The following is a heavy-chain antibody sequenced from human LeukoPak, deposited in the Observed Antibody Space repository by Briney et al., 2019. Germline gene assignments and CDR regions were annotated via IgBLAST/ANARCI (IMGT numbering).Heavy chain of an antibody. D-gene: IGHD6-13*01. V-gene: IGHV3-11*01. CDR1: GFTFSDYY. J-gene: IGHJ5*02. CDR2: ISSGGTII. CDR3: ARVQKGIAAAGTGGGWFEP. Sequence: GGSLRLSCAASGFTFSDYYMTWIRQAPGKGLGWISYISSGGTIIYYADSVRGQFTISRDNAKKSLYLQMNSLRAEDTAVYYCARVQKGIAAAGTGGGWFEPWGQGTLVTVSA.